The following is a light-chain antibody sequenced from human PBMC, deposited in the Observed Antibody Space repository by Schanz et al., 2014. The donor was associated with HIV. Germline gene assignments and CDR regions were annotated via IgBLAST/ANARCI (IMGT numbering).Light chain of an antibody. CDR2: QAS. V-gene: IGKV1-5*03. CDR3: QQYAVSSWT. J-gene: IGKJ1*01. CDR1: QNISSW. Sequence: DIQMTQSPFTLSASVGDRVIMSCRASQNISSWLAWYQQKPGKAPNPLIYQASSLKIGVPSRFSGSGSGTEFTLTISSLQPDDFATYYCQQYAVSSWTFGQGTRVQSK.